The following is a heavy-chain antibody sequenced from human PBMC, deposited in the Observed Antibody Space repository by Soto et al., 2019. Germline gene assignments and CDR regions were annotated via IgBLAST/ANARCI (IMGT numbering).Heavy chain of an antibody. V-gene: IGHV2-70*01. CDR1: GFSLTTNGMC. Sequence: SGPTLVNPTQTLTLTCTFSGFSLTTNGMCLSWIRQPPGKALEWLALIDWDDNTYYSTSLNNRLTLSKDTSKNQVVLLVRHMGPVDTTTYYCARIPCGNYYTENFFDPWGQGIPVTVSS. CDR3: ARIPCGNYYTENFFDP. D-gene: IGHD3-22*01. CDR2: IDWDDNT. J-gene: IGHJ5*02.